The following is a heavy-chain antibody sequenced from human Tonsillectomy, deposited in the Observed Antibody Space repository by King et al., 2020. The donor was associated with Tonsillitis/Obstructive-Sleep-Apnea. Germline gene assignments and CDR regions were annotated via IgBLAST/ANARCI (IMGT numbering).Heavy chain of an antibody. CDR3: AREDGYCRGGSCYSKAFDI. Sequence: VQLVESGGGVVQPGRSLRLSCAASRFTFSSYAMHWVRQVPGKGLEWVAVISYDGGNKYYADSVKGRFTISRDNSKNTLYLQMNSLRAEDTAVYYCAREDGYCRGGSCYSKAFDIWGQGTMVTVSS. CDR1: RFTFSSYA. V-gene: IGHV3-30*01. D-gene: IGHD2-15*01. J-gene: IGHJ3*02. CDR2: ISYDGGNK.